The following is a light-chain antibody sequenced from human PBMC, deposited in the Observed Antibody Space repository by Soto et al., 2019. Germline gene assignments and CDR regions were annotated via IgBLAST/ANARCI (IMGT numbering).Light chain of an antibody. CDR1: QGISND. CDR2: MAS. CDR3: QQYNVYWT. V-gene: IGKV1-5*03. J-gene: IGKJ1*01. Sequence: QSPSSLSASVGDRVTITCRASQGISNDLDWYQQKPGRAPKLLIYMASTLKSGVPSRLSGSGSGTEFTLTIRSLQPDDFATYYCQQYNVYWTFGQGTKVDIK.